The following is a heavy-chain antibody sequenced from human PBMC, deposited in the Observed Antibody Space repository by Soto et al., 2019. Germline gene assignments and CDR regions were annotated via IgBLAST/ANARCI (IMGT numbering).Heavy chain of an antibody. CDR3: ARYCSSTSCDHYFDY. CDR1: GYSFTNYD. J-gene: IGHJ4*02. D-gene: IGHD2-2*01. Sequence: ASVKVSCKTSGYSFTNYDISWVRQAPGQGLEWMGWISPYNGDTNYAQKLQGRVTMTTDTSTSTAYMELRSLRSDDTAVYYCARYCSSTSCDHYFDYWGQGTLVTVSS. V-gene: IGHV1-18*01. CDR2: ISPYNGDT.